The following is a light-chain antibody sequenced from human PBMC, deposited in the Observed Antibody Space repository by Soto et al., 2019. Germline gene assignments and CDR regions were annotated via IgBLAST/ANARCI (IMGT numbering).Light chain of an antibody. V-gene: IGKV3-15*01. Sequence: EIVMTQSPATLSVSPGERATLSCRASQSIDNDLAWYQQKPGQAPRLLIYGASTRATGIPVRFSGSGSGTLFTLTINSRQSEDLAVNYCQQYQRWPPLTFGGGTKVEIK. CDR3: QQYQRWPPLT. CDR2: GAS. J-gene: IGKJ4*02. CDR1: QSIDND.